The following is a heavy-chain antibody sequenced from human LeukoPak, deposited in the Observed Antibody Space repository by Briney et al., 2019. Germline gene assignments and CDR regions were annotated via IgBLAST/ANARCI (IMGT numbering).Heavy chain of an antibody. CDR3: AKDATVTTPGGSY. V-gene: IGHV3-23*01. D-gene: IGHD4-17*01. Sequence: GGSLRLSCAASGFTFSSYAMNWVRQAPGKGLEWVSAISGSCGSTYYADSVKGRLTISRDSSKNTLYLQTDIFSAEETAVYYCAKDATVTTPGGSYWGQGTLVTVSS. CDR1: GFTFSSYA. CDR2: ISGSCGST. J-gene: IGHJ4*02.